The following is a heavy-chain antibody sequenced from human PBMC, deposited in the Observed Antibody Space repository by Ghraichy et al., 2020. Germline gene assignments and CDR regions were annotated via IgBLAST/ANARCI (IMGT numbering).Heavy chain of an antibody. Sequence: LSLTCAASGFTFSSYAMSWVRQAPGKGLEWVSAISGSGGSTYYADSVKGRFTISRDNSKNTLYLQMNSLRAEDTAVYYCAKVRGMGNDYWGQGTLVTVSS. CDR2: ISGSGGST. V-gene: IGHV3-23*01. CDR1: GFTFSSYA. CDR3: AKVRGMGNDY. J-gene: IGHJ4*02. D-gene: IGHD7-27*01.